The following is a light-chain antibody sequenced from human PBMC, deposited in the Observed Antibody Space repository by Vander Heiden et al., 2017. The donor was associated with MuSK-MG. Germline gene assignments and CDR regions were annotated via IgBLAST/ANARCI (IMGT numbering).Light chain of an antibody. CDR1: GSDVGDSDH. J-gene: IGLJ2*01. Sequence: QSALTQSPSASGSPGQSVTISCTGTGSDVGDSDHVSWYQQYPGRAPKLISYEVSKRPSGVPDRFSGSKSGNTASLTVSGLQAEDEAYYYCHSYARTNNVFGGGTRLTVL. CDR3: HSYARTNNV. V-gene: IGLV2-8*01. CDR2: EVS.